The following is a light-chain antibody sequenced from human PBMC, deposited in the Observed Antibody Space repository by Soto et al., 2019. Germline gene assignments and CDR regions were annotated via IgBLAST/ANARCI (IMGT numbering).Light chain of an antibody. CDR1: RSDIGAYNF. V-gene: IGLV2-14*03. J-gene: IGLJ2*01. CDR3: TSWTTSTTMI. CDR2: DVN. Sequence: QSVLTQPASVSGSPGQSITISCTGTRSDIGAYNFVSWYQQHPGEVPKLMLYDVNVRPSGVSNRFSGSKSGNTASLTISGLQAEDEDDYYCTSWTTSTTMIFGGGTQLTVL.